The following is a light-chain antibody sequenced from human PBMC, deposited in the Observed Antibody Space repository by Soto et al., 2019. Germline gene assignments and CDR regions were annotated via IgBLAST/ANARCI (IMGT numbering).Light chain of an antibody. CDR1: SSDVGSYDY. J-gene: IGLJ1*01. CDR2: EVI. V-gene: IGLV2-14*01. Sequence: QSALTQPASVSGSPGQSIAISCTGTSSDVGSYDYVSWYQQHPDKAPKLMIYEVIPRPSGVSNRFSGSKSGNTASLTSSGLQAEDEADYYCSSHPSVNTRVFGTGTNVTVL. CDR3: SSHPSVNTRV.